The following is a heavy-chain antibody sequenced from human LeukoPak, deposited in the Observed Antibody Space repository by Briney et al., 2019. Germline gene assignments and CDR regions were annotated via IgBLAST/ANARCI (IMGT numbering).Heavy chain of an antibody. D-gene: IGHD4-17*01. CDR1: GFTFSSYA. CDR2: ISVSGGST. V-gene: IGHV3-23*01. CDR3: AKGRGAMVTTFDY. Sequence: GGSLRLSCAASGFTFSSYAMSWVRQAPGKGLEWVTVISVSGGSTYYADSVKGRFTISRDNSKNTLYLQMNSLRAEDTAIYYCAKGRGAMVTTFDYWGQGTLVTVSS. J-gene: IGHJ4*02.